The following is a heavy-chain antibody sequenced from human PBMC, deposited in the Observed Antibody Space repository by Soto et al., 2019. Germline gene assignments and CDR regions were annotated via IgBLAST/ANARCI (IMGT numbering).Heavy chain of an antibody. Sequence: GGSLRLSCTASGFALSRDWMYWVRQAPGKGLVWVSHINSGGNITPYPDSVRGRFTISRDNSKNTLYLDMHSLTTDDTAVYFCARSLWSPYFYYGLDVWGQGTTVTVSS. D-gene: IGHD2-21*01. V-gene: IGHV3-74*01. CDR1: GFALSRDW. CDR2: INSGGNIT. CDR3: ARSLWSPYFYYGLDV. J-gene: IGHJ6*02.